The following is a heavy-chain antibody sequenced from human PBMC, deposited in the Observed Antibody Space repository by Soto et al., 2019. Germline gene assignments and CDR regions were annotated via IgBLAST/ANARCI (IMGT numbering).Heavy chain of an antibody. CDR3: ARDTSVAGNGHDHY. D-gene: IGHD6-19*01. CDR1: GFTFSSYS. J-gene: IGHJ4*02. CDR2: ISSSSSTI. V-gene: IGHV3-48*01. Sequence: GGSLRLACAASGFTFSSYSMNWGRQAPGKGLEWVSYISSSSSTIYYADSVKGRFTISRDNAKKSLYRQMNSLRADDTAVYYCARDTSVAGNGHDHYWGQGTLVTVSS.